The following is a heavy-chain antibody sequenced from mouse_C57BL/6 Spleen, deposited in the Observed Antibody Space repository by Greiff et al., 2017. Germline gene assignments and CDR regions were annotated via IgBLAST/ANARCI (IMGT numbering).Heavy chain of an antibody. CDR2: IRNKANNHAT. CDR1: GFTFSDAW. D-gene: IGHD1-1*01. J-gene: IGHJ1*03. CDR3: TLNSRKWYFDV. V-gene: IGHV6-6*01. Sequence: EVQRVESGGGLVQPGGSMKLSCAASGFTFSDAWMDWVRQSPEKGLEWVAEIRNKANNHATYYAESVKGRFTISRDDSKSSVYLQMNSLRAEDTGIYYCTLNSRKWYFDVWGTGTTVTVSS.